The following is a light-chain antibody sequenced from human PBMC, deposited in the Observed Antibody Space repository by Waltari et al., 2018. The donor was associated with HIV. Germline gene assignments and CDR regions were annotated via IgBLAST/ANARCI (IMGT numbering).Light chain of an antibody. CDR3: CSYAGSSTWV. V-gene: IGLV2-23*02. CDR2: EVS. CDR1: RRAVGTYNL. Sequence: QSALTQPASVHGSPGRRNTTPSTGTRRAVGTYNLVSWYQQHPGKAPQLMIYEVSKRPSGVSNRFAGSKSGNTASLTISGLQAEDEAYYYCCSYAGSSTWVFGGGTKLTVL. J-gene: IGLJ3*02.